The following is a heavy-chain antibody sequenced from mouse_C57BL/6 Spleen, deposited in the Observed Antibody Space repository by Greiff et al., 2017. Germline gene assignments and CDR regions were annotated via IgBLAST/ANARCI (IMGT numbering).Heavy chain of an antibody. CDR2: IYPGDGDT. CDR3: ARGSYYYGSGDFDD. CDR1: GYAFSSYW. V-gene: IGHV1-80*01. D-gene: IGHD1-1*01. Sequence: VQLVESGAELVKPGASVKISCKASGYAFSSYWMNWVKQRPGKGLEWIGQIYPGDGDTNYNGKFKGKATLTADKSSSTAYMQLSSLNSEDSAVYFCARGSYYYGSGDFDDWGQGTTLTVSS. J-gene: IGHJ2*01.